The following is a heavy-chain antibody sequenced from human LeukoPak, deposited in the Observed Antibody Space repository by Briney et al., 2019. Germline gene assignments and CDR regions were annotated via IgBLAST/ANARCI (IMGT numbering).Heavy chain of an antibody. Sequence: GGSLRLSCVASGFTFSDYYMTWVRQPPGKGLEWVANINQDGSEKYCVDSVKGRFTISRDNAKNSLFLQMNSLRAEDTAVYYCAREVTPYYWGQGALVTVSS. CDR2: INQDGSEK. CDR3: AREVTPYY. CDR1: GFTFSDYY. V-gene: IGHV3-7*01. D-gene: IGHD4-23*01. J-gene: IGHJ4*02.